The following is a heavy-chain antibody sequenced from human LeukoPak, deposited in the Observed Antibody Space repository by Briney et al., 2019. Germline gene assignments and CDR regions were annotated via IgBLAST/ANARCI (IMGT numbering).Heavy chain of an antibody. CDR3: ARASLNDYYGSGSYKV. CDR1: GFTFNYHS. CDR2: ISSVGNTI. V-gene: IGHV3-48*01. J-gene: IGHJ4*02. D-gene: IGHD3-10*01. Sequence: GGSLRLSCAASGFTFNYHSMNWVRQAPGKGLEWISYISSVGNTIFYAGSVMGRFTISRDNAQDSLYLQMNSLRAEDTAVYYCARASLNDYYGSGSYKVWGQGTLVTVSS.